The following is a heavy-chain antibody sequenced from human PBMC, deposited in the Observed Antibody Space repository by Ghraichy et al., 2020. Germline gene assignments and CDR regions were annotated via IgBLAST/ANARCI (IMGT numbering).Heavy chain of an antibody. CDR3: AREQGGYSSGSFDY. V-gene: IGHV3-7*03. J-gene: IGHJ4*02. D-gene: IGHD6-19*01. CDR1: GFTFSSYW. CDR2: IKQDGSEK. Sequence: GESLNISCAASGFTFSSYWMSWVRQAPGKGLEWVANIKQDGSEKYYVDSVKGRFTISRDNAKNSLYLQMNSLRAEDTAVYYCAREQGGYSSGSFDYWGQGTLVTVSS.